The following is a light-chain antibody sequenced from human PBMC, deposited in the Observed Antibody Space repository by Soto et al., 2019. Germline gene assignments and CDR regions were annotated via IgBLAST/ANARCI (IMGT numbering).Light chain of an antibody. V-gene: IGKV3-20*01. J-gene: IGKJ2*01. CDR3: QQYGSSPYT. Sequence: EIVLTQSPDTLTLSPGERATLSCRASQSVHSTFLSWYQQRPGQAPRLLIFASSTRASGIPDRISGSGTGTDFTLTINSLEPEDFAVYYCQQYGSSPYTFGQGTKLEIK. CDR1: QSVHSTF. CDR2: ASS.